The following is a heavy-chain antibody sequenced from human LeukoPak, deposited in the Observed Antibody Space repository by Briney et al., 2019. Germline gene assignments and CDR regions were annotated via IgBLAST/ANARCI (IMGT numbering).Heavy chain of an antibody. CDR3: ARDYYDSSGFSYAACAI. Sequence: GGSLRLSCAASGFTFTSYNMNWVRQAPGKGLEWVSYISSSSNIIYYADSVKGRFTISRDNAKNSLYLQMNSLRDEDTAVYYCARDYYDSSGFSYAACAIWGQGTMVTVSS. CDR2: ISSSSNII. D-gene: IGHD3-22*01. V-gene: IGHV3-48*02. J-gene: IGHJ3*02. CDR1: GFTFTSYN.